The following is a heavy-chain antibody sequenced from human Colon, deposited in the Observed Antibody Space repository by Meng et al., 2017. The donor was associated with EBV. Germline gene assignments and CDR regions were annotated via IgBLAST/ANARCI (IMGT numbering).Heavy chain of an antibody. CDR3: ARVSGRSFDP. Sequence: QAQLPESGPGPVQPSDTLSLTCTFSGDPFATGRYYWSWIRQPPGKGLEWIAYIYYIEGTNYNPSLKSRLTISLDTSKNQFSLSLRSVTAADTAVYYCARVSGRSFDPWGQGTLVTVSS. CDR1: GDPFATGRYY. V-gene: IGHV4-61*01. J-gene: IGHJ5*02. CDR2: IYYIEGT. D-gene: IGHD3-10*01.